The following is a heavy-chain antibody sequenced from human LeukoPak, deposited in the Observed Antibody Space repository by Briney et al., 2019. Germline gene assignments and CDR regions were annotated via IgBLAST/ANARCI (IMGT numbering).Heavy chain of an antibody. D-gene: IGHD1-7*01. CDR1: GYSISSGYY. CDR2: IYHSGST. J-gene: IGHJ4*02. Sequence: SETLSLTCTVSGYSISSGYYWGWIRQPPGKGLEWIGSIYHSGSTYYNPSLKSRVTISVDTSKNQFSLKLSSVTAADTAVYYCARVGLGLPTYWGQGTLVTVSS. CDR3: ARVGLGLPTY. V-gene: IGHV4-38-2*02.